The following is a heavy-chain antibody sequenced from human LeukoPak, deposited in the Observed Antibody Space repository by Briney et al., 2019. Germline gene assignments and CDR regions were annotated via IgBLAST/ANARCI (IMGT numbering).Heavy chain of an antibody. CDR3: ARDQGISTGGLSNIDY. J-gene: IGHJ4*02. CDR1: GYTFTGYY. V-gene: IGHV1-2*02. Sequence: ASVKVSCKASGYTFTGYYMHWVRQAPGQGLEWMGWINPNSDGTTFAQKFQGRVTLTRDTSISTAYMELSRLTSGDTAVYYCARDQGISTGGLSNIDYWGQGTLVTVSS. CDR2: INPNSDGT. D-gene: IGHD6-13*01.